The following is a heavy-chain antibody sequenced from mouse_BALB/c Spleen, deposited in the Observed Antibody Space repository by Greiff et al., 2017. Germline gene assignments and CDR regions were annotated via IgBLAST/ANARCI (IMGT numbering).Heavy chain of an antibody. J-gene: IGHJ2*01. CDR3: AREGYYGSSYFDY. D-gene: IGHD1-1*01. V-gene: IGHV5-6-3*01. CDR2: INSNGGST. Sequence: EVQLVESGGGLVQPGGSLKLSCAASGFTFSSYGMSWVRQTPDKRLELVATINSNGGSTYYPDSVKGRFTISRDNAKNTLYLQMSSLKSEDTAMYYCAREGYYGSSYFDYWGQGTTLTVSS. CDR1: GFTFSSYG.